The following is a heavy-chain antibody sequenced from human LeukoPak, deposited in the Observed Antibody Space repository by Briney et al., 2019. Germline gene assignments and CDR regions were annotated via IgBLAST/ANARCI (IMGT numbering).Heavy chain of an antibody. CDR1: GYSFTGYW. D-gene: IGHD3-10*01. V-gene: IGHV5-51*01. J-gene: IGHJ6*03. Sequence: GESLKISCKGSGYSFTGYWIGWVRQMPGKGLEWMGIIYPGDSDTRYSPSFQGQVTISADKSISTAYLQWSSLKASDTAMYYCARRVKVRGVSYYYYMDVWGKGTTVTVSS. CDR3: ARRVKVRGVSYYYYMDV. CDR2: IYPGDSDT.